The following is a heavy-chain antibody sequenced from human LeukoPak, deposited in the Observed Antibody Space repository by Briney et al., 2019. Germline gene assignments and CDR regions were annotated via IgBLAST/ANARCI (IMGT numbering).Heavy chain of an antibody. J-gene: IGHJ4*02. CDR3: ARGPPETDY. CDR1: GFSVSSKY. Sequence: GGSLRLSCAISGFSVSSKYMSWVRQAPGKGLEWVSVIYSGGSTYYADSVKGRFTISRDNSKNTLYLQMNSLRAEDTAVYYCARGPPETDYWGQGTLVTVSS. D-gene: IGHD5-24*01. V-gene: IGHV3-66*01. CDR2: IYSGGST.